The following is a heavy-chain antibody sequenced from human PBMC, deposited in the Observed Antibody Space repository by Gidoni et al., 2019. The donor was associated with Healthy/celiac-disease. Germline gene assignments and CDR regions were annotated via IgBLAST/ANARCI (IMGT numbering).Heavy chain of an antibody. J-gene: IGHJ4*02. Sequence: QVQLQHWGAGLLKPSKTLSLTCAFSGGSFSVYYWSWTRQPPGKGLEWIGEINHSGSTNYNPSLKSRVTISVDTSKNQFSLKLSAVTDADTAVYYCARDGSYSSSSHPDYWGQGTLVTVAS. CDR1: GGSFSVYY. CDR3: ARDGSYSSSSHPDY. D-gene: IGHD6-6*01. V-gene: IGHV4-34*01. CDR2: INHSGST.